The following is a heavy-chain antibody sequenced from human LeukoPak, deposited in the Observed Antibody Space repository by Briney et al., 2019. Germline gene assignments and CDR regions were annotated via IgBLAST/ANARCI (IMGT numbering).Heavy chain of an antibody. CDR2: ISSSSSYI. CDR1: GFTFSSYS. V-gene: IGHV3-21*01. CDR3: AREPSGWYLDY. J-gene: IGHJ4*02. Sequence: GGSLRLSCAASGFTFSSYSMNWVRQAPGKGLEWVSSISSSSSYIYYADSVKGRFTISRDNAKNSVYLQMNRLRAEDTAVYYCAREPSGWYLDYWGQGTLVTVSS. D-gene: IGHD6-19*01.